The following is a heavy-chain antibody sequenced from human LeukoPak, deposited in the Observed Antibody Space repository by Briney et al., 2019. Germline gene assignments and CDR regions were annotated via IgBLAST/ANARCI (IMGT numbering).Heavy chain of an antibody. Sequence: GGSLRLSCAASGFTFSSYAMSWVRQAPGKGLEWVSAISGSGGSTYYADSVKGRFTISRDNSRNTLYLQMNSLRAEDTAVYYCAKVFGIAVAATWFDYWGQGTLVTVSS. D-gene: IGHD6-19*01. V-gene: IGHV3-23*01. J-gene: IGHJ4*02. CDR3: AKVFGIAVAATWFDY. CDR2: ISGSGGST. CDR1: GFTFSSYA.